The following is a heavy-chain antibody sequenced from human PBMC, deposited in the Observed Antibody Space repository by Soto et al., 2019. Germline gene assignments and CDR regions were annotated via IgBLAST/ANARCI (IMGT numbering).Heavy chain of an antibody. CDR2: INHSGST. Sequence: LSLTCAVYGGSFSGYYWSWIRQPPGKGLEWIGEINHSGSTNYNPSLKSRVTISVDTSKNQFSLKLSSVTAADTAVYYCAREAPAAGTHNWFDPWGQGTLVTVSS. J-gene: IGHJ5*02. D-gene: IGHD6-13*01. CDR1: GGSFSGYY. CDR3: AREAPAAGTHNWFDP. V-gene: IGHV4-34*01.